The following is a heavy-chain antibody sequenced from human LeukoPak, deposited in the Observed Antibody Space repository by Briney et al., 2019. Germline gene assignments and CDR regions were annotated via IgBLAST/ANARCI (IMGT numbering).Heavy chain of an antibody. D-gene: IGHD3-10*01. CDR1: GYTFTGYY. CDR3: ARSDYGSGFDP. V-gene: IGHV1-2*04. J-gene: IGHJ5*02. CDR2: INPNSGGT. Sequence: ASVKVSCEASGYTFTGYYMHWVRQAPGQGLEWMGWINPNSGGTNYAQKFQGWVTMTRDTSISTAYMELSRLRSDDTAVYYCARSDYGSGFDPWGQGTLVTVSS.